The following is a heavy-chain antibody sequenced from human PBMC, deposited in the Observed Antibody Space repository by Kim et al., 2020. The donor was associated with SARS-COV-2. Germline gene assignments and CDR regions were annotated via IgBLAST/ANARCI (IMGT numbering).Heavy chain of an antibody. CDR2: IYYSGST. CDR1: GDSIMNY. Sequence: SETLSLTCTVSGDSIMNYWNWLRQTPGKGLEWIGHIYYSGSTKYNPPLKSRVTLSVDTSKSQFSLHLTSVIAADTGASYCSGHVNPMGFGPWGRGTLVT. V-gene: IGHV4-59*08. J-gene: IGHJ5*02. CDR3: SGHVNPMGFGP.